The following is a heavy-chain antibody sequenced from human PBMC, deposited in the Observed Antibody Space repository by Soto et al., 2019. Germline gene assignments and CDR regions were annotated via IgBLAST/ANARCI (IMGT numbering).Heavy chain of an antibody. CDR3: ARRKERSGPYYLDL. J-gene: IGHJ4*02. CDR2: MKPNNGNA. CDR1: GFTFITYD. D-gene: IGHD6-25*01. Sequence: VASVKVSCKASGFTFITYDFSWVRQAAGQGLEWMGWMKPNNGNAGFAQKFRGRINMTRNTSISTAYLELSSLRSDDSAVYFCARRKERSGPYYLDLWGQGTQVTVSS. V-gene: IGHV1-8*01.